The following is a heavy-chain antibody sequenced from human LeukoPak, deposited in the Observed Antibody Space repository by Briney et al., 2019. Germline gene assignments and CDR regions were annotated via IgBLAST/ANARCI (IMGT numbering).Heavy chain of an antibody. D-gene: IGHD5-18*01. V-gene: IGHV4-34*01. CDR2: INHSGST. Sequence: SETLSLTCAVYGGSFSGYYWSWIRQPPGKGLEWIGEINHSGSTNYNPSLKSRVTISVDTSKNQFSLKLSSVTAADTAVYYCARGRRGYSYGSDYWGQGTLVTVSS. CDR3: ARGRRGYSYGSDY. CDR1: GGSFSGYY. J-gene: IGHJ4*02.